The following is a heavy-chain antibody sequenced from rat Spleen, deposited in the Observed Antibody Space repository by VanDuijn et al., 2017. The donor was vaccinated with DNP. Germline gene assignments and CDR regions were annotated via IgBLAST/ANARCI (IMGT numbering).Heavy chain of an antibody. CDR3: ASTGSPR. D-gene: IGHD5-1*01. CDR1: GFTFSTAW. J-gene: IGHJ2*01. CDR2: IKPKSNNYAT. Sequence: EVQLVESGGDLVQPGRSLKLSCATSGFTFSTAWMYWYRQFPEKRLEWVARIKPKSNNYATDYTESVKGRLTISRDDSKSSIYLQMNKLKEEDTAIYYCASTGSPRWGQGVMVTVSS. V-gene: IGHV6-6*01.